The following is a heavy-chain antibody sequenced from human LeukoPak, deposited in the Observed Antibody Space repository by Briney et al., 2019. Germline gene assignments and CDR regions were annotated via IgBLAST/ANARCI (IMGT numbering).Heavy chain of an antibody. V-gene: IGHV3-23*01. D-gene: IGHD3-22*01. CDR2: ISGSGGST. CDR3: AKRSSDYYWGFDY. CDR1: GFTFNSYA. J-gene: IGHJ4*02. Sequence: PGGSLRLSCAASGFTFNSYAMSWVRQAPGKGLEWASAISGSGGSTYYADSVKGRFTISRDNSKNTLYLQMNSLRMDDTAVYYCAKRSSDYYWGFDYWGQGTLVTVSS.